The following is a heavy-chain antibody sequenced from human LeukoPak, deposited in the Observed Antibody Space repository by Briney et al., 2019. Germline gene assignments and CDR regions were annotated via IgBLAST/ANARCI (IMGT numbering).Heavy chain of an antibody. Sequence: SETLSLTCTVSGGSISSGGYYWSWIRQHPGKGLEWIGYIYYSGSTYYNPSLKSRVTISVDTSKNQFSLKLSSVTAADTAVYYCARWGAYGDDAFDIWGQGTMVAVSS. J-gene: IGHJ3*02. D-gene: IGHD4-17*01. CDR3: ARWGAYGDDAFDI. CDR1: GGSISSGGYY. V-gene: IGHV4-31*03. CDR2: IYYSGST.